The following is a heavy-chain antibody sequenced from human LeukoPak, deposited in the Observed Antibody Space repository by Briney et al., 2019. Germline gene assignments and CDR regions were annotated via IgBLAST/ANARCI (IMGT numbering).Heavy chain of an antibody. CDR3: AGPYDSSGYYYVESVYFDY. CDR1: GFTFSSYA. J-gene: IGHJ4*02. D-gene: IGHD3-22*01. Sequence: GGSLRLSCAASGFTFSSYAMHWVRQAPGKGLEWVAVISYDGSNKYYADSVKGRFTISRDNSENTLYLQMNSLRAEDTAVYYCAGPYDSSGYYYVESVYFDYWGQGTLVTVSS. CDR2: ISYDGSNK. V-gene: IGHV3-30-3*01.